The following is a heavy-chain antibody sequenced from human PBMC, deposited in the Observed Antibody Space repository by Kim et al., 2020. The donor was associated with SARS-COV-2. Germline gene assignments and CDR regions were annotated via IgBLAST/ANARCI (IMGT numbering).Heavy chain of an antibody. CDR1: GYSFTTYW. D-gene: IGHD2-2*01. J-gene: IGHJ6*02. CDR3: ARRPSCSSTICVTSVDV. CDR2: IYPGDSDV. Sequence: GESLKISCKGSGYSFTTYWIGWVRQMPGKGLEWMGIIYPGDSDVRYSPSFQGQVTISADKSISTAYLQWSSLKASDIAIYYCARRPSCSSTICVTSVDVWGQGTSVTVSS. V-gene: IGHV5-51*01.